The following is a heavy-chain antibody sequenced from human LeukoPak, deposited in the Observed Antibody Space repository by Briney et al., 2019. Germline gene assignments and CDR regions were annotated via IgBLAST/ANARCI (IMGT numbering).Heavy chain of an antibody. D-gene: IGHD1-7*01. CDR1: GGSITSSNYY. CDR3: AVKTGTTLNWFDP. Sequence: ASETLSLTCTVSGGSITSSNYYWGWIRQPPGKGLEWIGEINHSGSTNYNPSLKSRVTISVDTSKNQFSLKLSSVTAADTAVYYCAVKTGTTLNWFDPWGQGTLVTVSS. CDR2: INHSGST. J-gene: IGHJ5*02. V-gene: IGHV4-39*07.